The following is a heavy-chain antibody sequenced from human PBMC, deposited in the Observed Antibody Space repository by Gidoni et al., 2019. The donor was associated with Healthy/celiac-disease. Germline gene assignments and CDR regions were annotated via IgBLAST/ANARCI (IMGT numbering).Heavy chain of an antibody. CDR3: AKYAWDCSSWPFDY. D-gene: IGHD6-13*01. Sequence: EVQLLESGGGVVQPGGSMSLSCAAPGFTFSSSGMSWVRQAPGKGLDCVSAVSGSCGSTYYADVVKSRFTISKDNSKNTLYLQMDSLRAEDTAVYYCAKYAWDCSSWPFDYWGQGTLVTVSS. J-gene: IGHJ4*02. CDR2: VSGSCGST. CDR1: GFTFSSSG. V-gene: IGHV3-23*01.